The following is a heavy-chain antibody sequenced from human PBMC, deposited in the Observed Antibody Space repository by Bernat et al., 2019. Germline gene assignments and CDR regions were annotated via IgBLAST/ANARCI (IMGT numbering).Heavy chain of an antibody. Sequence: QVQLVESGGGVVQPGRSLRLSCAASGFTFSSYGMHWVRQAPGKGLEWVAVIWYDGSNKYYADSVKGRFTISRDNSKNTLYLQMNSLSAEDTAVYYCARDPTNDIVGTNFDYWGQGSLVTVSS. D-gene: IGHD5-12*01. V-gene: IGHV3-33*01. CDR2: IWYDGSNK. CDR1: GFTFSSYG. CDR3: ARDPTNDIVGTNFDY. J-gene: IGHJ4*02.